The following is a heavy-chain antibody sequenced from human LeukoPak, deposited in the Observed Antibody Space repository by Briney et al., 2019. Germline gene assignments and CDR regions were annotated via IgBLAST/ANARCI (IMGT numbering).Heavy chain of an antibody. D-gene: IGHD6-13*01. CDR2: ISYDGSNK. Sequence: GGSLRLSCTASGFTFGDYAMSWVRQAPGKGLEWVAVISYDGSNKYYADTVKGRFTISRDNSKNTLYLQMNSLRAEDTAVYYCAKDQDNSSMYGIDVWGKGTTVTVSS. CDR3: AKDQDNSSMYGIDV. J-gene: IGHJ6*04. CDR1: GFTFGDYA. V-gene: IGHV3-30*04.